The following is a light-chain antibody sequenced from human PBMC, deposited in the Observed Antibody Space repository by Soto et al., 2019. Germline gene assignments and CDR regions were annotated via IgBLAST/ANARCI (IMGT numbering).Light chain of an antibody. J-gene: IGLJ2*01. Sequence: QAVVTQPPSVSGAPGQRVTISCTGSSSNIGAGYDVHWYQQLPGTAPKLLIYGNSNRPSGVPDRFSGSKSGTSASLAFTGLQAEDEADYYCQSYDSSLTGVVFGGGTQLTVL. V-gene: IGLV1-40*01. CDR3: QSYDSSLTGVV. CDR2: GNS. CDR1: SSNIGAGYD.